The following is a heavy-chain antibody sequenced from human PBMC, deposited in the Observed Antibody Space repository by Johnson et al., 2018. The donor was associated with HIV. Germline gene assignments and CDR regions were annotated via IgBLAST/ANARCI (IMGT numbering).Heavy chain of an antibody. D-gene: IGHD4-11*01. CDR3: AKGWTTVTTRLDAFDI. CDR2: ISWNSGSR. CDR1: GFTFDDYV. V-gene: IGHV3-9*01. J-gene: IGHJ3*02. Sequence: EVHLVESGGGLVQPGRSLRLSCAASGFTFDDYVMHWARQAPGKGLEWVSGISWNSGSRDYADSVKGRFTISRDNAKNSLYLQMNSLRAEDTALYYGAKGWTTVTTRLDAFDIWGQGTMVTVSS.